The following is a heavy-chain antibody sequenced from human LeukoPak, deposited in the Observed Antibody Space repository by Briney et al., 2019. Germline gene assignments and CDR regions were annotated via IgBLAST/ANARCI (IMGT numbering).Heavy chain of an antibody. J-gene: IGHJ4*02. Sequence: SGTLSLTCAVSGGSISSSNWWNWVRQPPGKGLEWIGEIYHSGSTNYNPSLKSRVTISIDKSKNQFSLKMSSVTAADTAMYYCARDQASAGFDYWGQGTLVIVSS. CDR3: ARDQASAGFDY. CDR1: GGSISSSNW. CDR2: IYHSGST. V-gene: IGHV4-4*02.